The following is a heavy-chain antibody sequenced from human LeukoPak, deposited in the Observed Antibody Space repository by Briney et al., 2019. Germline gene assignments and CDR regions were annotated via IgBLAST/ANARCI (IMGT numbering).Heavy chain of an antibody. CDR1: GFNFSSYS. CDR3: ARNGGSTYGPDY. D-gene: IGHD5-18*01. J-gene: IGHJ4*02. V-gene: IGHV3-21*01. Sequence: PGGSLRLSCAASGFNFSSYSMNWVRQAPGKGLEWVSSISSSSSYIYYADSVKGRFTISRDNAKNSLYLQMNSLRAEDSAVYYCARNGGSTYGPDYWGQGTLVTVSS. CDR2: ISSSSSYI.